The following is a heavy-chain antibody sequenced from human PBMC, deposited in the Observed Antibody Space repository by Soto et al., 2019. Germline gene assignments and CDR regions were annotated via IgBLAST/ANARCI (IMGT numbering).Heavy chain of an antibody. Sequence: GGSLRLSCSVSGFTFSTYAMHWVRQAPGKGLEYASSISSNGGSTYYADSVKGRFTISRDNSKNTLYLQMSSLRTEDTALYYSVQDRWVVYWAPGILLAVFS. J-gene: IGHJ4*02. D-gene: IGHD1-26*01. CDR2: ISSNGGST. CDR3: VQDRWVVY. CDR1: GFTFSTYA. V-gene: IGHV3-64D*06.